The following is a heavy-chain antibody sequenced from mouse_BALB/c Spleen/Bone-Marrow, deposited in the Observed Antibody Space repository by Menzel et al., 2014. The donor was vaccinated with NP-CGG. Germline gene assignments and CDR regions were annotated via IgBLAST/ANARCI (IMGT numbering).Heavy chain of an antibody. CDR2: IWAGGST. V-gene: IGHV2-9*02. CDR3: ARDNGYYVDYAMDY. J-gene: IGHJ4*01. Sequence: VKLVESGPGLVAPSQRLSITCTVSGFSLTSYGVHWVRQPPGKGLEWLGVIWAGGSTNYNSALMSRLSISKDNSKSQVFLKMNSLQTDDTAMYYCARDNGYYVDYAMDYWGQGTSVTVSS. CDR1: GFSLTSYG. D-gene: IGHD2-3*01.